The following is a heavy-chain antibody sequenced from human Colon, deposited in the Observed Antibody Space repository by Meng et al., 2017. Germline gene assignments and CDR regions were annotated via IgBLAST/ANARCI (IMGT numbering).Heavy chain of an antibody. J-gene: IGHJ4*02. CDR2: INTNTGKP. CDR3: ARDSEAADY. CDR1: GYTFTTYG. V-gene: IGHV7-4-1*02. D-gene: IGHD6-25*01. Sequence: QGELVQFWSEFKKPGASVRISCKASGYTFTTYGMNWVRQAPGQGLEWMGWINTNTGKPTYAQGLTGRFVFSLDTSVSTAYLQISSLKAEDTAVYYCARDSEAADYWGQGTLVTVSS.